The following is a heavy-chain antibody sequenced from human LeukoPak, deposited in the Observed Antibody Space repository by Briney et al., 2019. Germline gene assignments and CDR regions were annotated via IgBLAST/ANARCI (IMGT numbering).Heavy chain of an antibody. CDR2: TSYDGSK. V-gene: IGHV3-30*04. Sequence: GGSLRLSCAASGFTLSSYAIHWVRQAPGEGLEWVSVTSYDGSKYCADSVKGRFTISRDNSKNTVYLQMNSLRAEDTAVYYRAKGEVAMVLASPDYWGQGTRVTVSS. D-gene: IGHD3-10*01. CDR3: AKGEVAMVLASPDY. J-gene: IGHJ4*02. CDR1: GFTLSSYA.